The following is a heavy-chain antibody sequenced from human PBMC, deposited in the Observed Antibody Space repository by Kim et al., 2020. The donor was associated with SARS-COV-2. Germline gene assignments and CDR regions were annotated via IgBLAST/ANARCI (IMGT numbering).Heavy chain of an antibody. Sequence: GGSLRLSCAASGFTFSDYYMSWIRQAPGKGLEWVSYISSSGSTIYYADSVKGRFTISRDNAKNSLYLQMNSLRAEDTAVYYCARGLVNFDWLCQAFDYWGQGTLVTVSS. CDR3: ARGLVNFDWLCQAFDY. D-gene: IGHD3-9*01. CDR2: ISSSGSTI. J-gene: IGHJ4*02. V-gene: IGHV3-11*01. CDR1: GFTFSDYY.